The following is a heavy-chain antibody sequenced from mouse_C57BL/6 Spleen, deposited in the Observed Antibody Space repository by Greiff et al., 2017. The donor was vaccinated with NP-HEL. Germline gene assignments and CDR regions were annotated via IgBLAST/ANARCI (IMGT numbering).Heavy chain of an antibody. CDR1: GFTFSDYY. CDR2: ISNGGGST. Sequence: EVMLVESGGGLVQPGGSLKLSCAASGFTFSDYYMYWVRQTPEQRLEWVAYISNGGGSTYYPDTVKGRFTLSRDNAKNTLYLQMSRLKSEDTAMYYCARTLTGWYFDVWGTGTTVTVSS. V-gene: IGHV5-12*01. CDR3: ARTLTGWYFDV. D-gene: IGHD4-1*01. J-gene: IGHJ1*03.